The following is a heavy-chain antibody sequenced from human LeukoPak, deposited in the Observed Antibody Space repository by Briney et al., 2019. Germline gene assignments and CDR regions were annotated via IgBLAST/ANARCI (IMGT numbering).Heavy chain of an antibody. D-gene: IGHD3-16*01. CDR2: IWYDGSNQ. CDR3: ARVWVMITFGARNDAFDI. V-gene: IGHV3-33*01. Sequence: PGGSLRLSCAASGFTFSSYGMHWVRQAPGKGLEWVAVIWYDGSNQYYADSVKGRFTISRDHSKNTLFLQMNSLRAEDTAVYYCARVWVMITFGARNDAFDIWGQGTMVTVSS. CDR1: GFTFSSYG. J-gene: IGHJ3*02.